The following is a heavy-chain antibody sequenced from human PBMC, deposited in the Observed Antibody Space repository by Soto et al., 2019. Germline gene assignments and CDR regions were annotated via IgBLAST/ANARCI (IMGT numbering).Heavy chain of an antibody. Sequence: QVQLVQSGAEVKKPGSSVKVSCKASGGTFSSYAISWVRQAPGQGLEWMGGIIPIFGTANYAQKFQGRVTITADESTSTAYMELSSLRSEDTAVYYCERGWASGVVPKYGIDVGGQGTTVTVSS. CDR2: IIPIFGTA. J-gene: IGHJ6*02. CDR3: ERGWASGVVPKYGIDV. D-gene: IGHD2-21*01. V-gene: IGHV1-69*01. CDR1: GGTFSSYA.